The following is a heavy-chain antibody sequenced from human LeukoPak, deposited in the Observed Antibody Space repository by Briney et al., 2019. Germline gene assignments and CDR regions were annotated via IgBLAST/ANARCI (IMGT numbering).Heavy chain of an antibody. Sequence: PSETLSLTCTVSGGSVSSGSYYWSWIRQPPGKGLEWIGYIYYSGSTNYNPSLKGRVTISVDTSKNQFSLKLSSVTAADTAVYYCASRFLEGVVTATDYFDYWGQGTLVTVSS. D-gene: IGHD2-21*02. J-gene: IGHJ4*02. CDR2: IYYSGST. CDR3: ASRFLEGVVTATDYFDY. CDR1: GGSVSSGSYY. V-gene: IGHV4-61*01.